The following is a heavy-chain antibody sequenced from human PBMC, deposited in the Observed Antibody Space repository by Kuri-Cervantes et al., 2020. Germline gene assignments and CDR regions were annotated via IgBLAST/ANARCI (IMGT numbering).Heavy chain of an antibody. J-gene: IGHJ6*02. V-gene: IGHV4-38-2*02. D-gene: IGHD5-24*01. CDR3: ARGSGYNYYYYYGMDV. CDR2: IYYSGST. Sequence: SETLSLTCTVSGYSISSGYYWGWIRQPPGKGLEWIGYIYYSGSTNYNPSLKSRVTISVDTSKNQFSLKLSSVTAADTAVYYCARGSGYNYYYYYGMDVWGQGTTVTVSS. CDR1: GYSISSGYY.